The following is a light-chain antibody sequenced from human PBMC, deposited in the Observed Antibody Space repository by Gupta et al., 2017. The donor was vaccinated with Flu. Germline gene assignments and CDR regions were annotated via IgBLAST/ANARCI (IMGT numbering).Light chain of an antibody. Sequence: QSVLSQPPSASGTPGQRVTISCSGTTSKFGTNSVNWYQQVPGAAPKLIVYSSDQRPSGVPGRFSGSKSGTSASLAISGLQPEDEADYYCAVWDDGLDGVLFGGGTNVAVL. CDR3: AVWDDGLDGVL. CDR2: SSD. CDR1: TSKFGTNS. V-gene: IGLV1-44*01. J-gene: IGLJ3*02.